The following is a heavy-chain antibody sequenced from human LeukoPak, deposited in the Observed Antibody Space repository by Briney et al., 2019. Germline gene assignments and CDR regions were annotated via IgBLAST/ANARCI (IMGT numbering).Heavy chain of an antibody. CDR1: GYTFTSYG. Sequence: ASVKVSCKASGYTFTSYGISWVRQAPGQGLEWMGWISAYNGNTNYAQKFQGRVTMTRDTSISTAYMELSRLRSDDTAVYYCARAKVYDNSGGDVFDIWGQGTMVTVSS. CDR3: ARAKVYDNSGGDVFDI. CDR2: ISAYNGNT. D-gene: IGHD3-22*01. J-gene: IGHJ3*02. V-gene: IGHV1-18*01.